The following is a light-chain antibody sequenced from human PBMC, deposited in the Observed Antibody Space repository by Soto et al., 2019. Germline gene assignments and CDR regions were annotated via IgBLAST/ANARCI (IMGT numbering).Light chain of an antibody. V-gene: IGKV3-15*01. CDR1: QSVSSN. CDR2: GAS. Sequence: RVMTQSPATLSVSPGERATLSCRASQSVSSNLAWYQQKPGQAPRLLIYGASTRATGVPARFSGSGSGTEFSLTISSLQSEDFATYYCQQYRSWPRTFGQGSKVEI. CDR3: QQYRSWPRT. J-gene: IGKJ1*01.